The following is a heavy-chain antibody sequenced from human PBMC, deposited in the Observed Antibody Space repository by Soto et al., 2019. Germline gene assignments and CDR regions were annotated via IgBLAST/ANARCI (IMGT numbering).Heavy chain of an antibody. CDR1: GFTLSTHV. J-gene: IGHJ4*02. CDR2: IWHDGSNK. Sequence: QVQLVESGGGVVQPGRSLRLSCAASGFTLSTHVMHWVRQAPGKGLEWVAVIWHDGSNKYYADSVKGRFSISRDNPKNTLYLKMNSLRAEDTAVYYCAREFRTGTVDYWGQGTLVTVSS. CDR3: AREFRTGTVDY. V-gene: IGHV3-33*01. D-gene: IGHD1-1*01.